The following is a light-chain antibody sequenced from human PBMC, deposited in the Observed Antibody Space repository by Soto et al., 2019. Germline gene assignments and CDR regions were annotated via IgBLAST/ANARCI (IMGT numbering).Light chain of an antibody. CDR1: QSVSSSY. J-gene: IGKJ1*01. CDR2: GAS. V-gene: IGKV3-20*01. Sequence: EIVLTQSPGTLSLSPGERATLSCRASQSVSSSYLAWYQQKPGQAPRLLIYGASSRATGIPDRFSGRGSGTDFTLTISRLEPEDFAVYYCQQYGSSPGTCGQGTKVEIK. CDR3: QQYGSSPGT.